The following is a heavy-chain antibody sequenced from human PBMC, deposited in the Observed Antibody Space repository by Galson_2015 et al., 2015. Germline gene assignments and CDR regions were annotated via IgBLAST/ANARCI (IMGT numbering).Heavy chain of an antibody. CDR2: IYHSGST. D-gene: IGHD1-1*01. Sequence: ETLSLTCAVSGGSISSNNWWSWVRQPPGKGLEWIGEIYHSGSTNSNPSLKSRVTISVDKAKNQLSLRLSSVTAADTAVYYCARDGLARRAFDIWGQGTMVTVSS. V-gene: IGHV4-4*02. CDR3: ARDGLARRAFDI. J-gene: IGHJ3*02. CDR1: GGSISSNNW.